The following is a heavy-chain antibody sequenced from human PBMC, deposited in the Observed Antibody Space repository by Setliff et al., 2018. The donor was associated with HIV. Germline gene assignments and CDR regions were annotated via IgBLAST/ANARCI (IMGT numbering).Heavy chain of an antibody. CDR3: ARYGGIIYYYYMDV. Sequence: TSETLSLTCAVSGYSISSGYYWGWIRQPPGKGLEWIGSIYHSGSTYYNPSLKSRVTISVDKSKNQFSLKLSSVTAADTAVYYCARYGGIIYYYYMDVWGKGTTVTVSS. V-gene: IGHV4-38-2*01. CDR1: GYSISSGYY. J-gene: IGHJ6*03. D-gene: IGHD3-10*01. CDR2: IYHSGST.